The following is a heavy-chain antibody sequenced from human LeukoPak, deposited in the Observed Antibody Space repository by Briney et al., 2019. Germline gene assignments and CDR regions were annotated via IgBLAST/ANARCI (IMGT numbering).Heavy chain of an antibody. J-gene: IGHJ4*02. CDR3: ARERAGAAKNWNYDY. D-gene: IGHD1-7*01. CDR1: GYSISSGYY. Sequence: SETLSLTCTVSGYSISSGYYWGWIRQPPGKGLEWIGNIYHGGSPSYNPSLKSRVTISSDTSKNQFSLKLSSVTAADTAVYYCARERAGAAKNWNYDYWGQGTLVTVSS. V-gene: IGHV4-38-2*02. CDR2: IYHGGSP.